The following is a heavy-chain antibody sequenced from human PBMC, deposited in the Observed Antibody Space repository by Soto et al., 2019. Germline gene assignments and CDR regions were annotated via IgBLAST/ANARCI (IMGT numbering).Heavy chain of an antibody. V-gene: IGHV3-48*02. D-gene: IGHD6-13*01. CDR1: GFTFSSYA. CDR2: ISSSGSST. CDR3: ARGPRTYSSSWYPEY. Sequence: GGSLRLSCAASGFTFSSYAMSWVRQAPGKGLEWVSAISSSGSSTYYADSVKGRFTISRDNAKNSLYLQMNSLRDEDTAVYYCARGPRTYSSSWYPEYWGQGTLVTVSS. J-gene: IGHJ4*02.